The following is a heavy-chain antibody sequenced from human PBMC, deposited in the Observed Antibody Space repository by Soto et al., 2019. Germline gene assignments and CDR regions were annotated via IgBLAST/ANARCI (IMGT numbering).Heavy chain of an antibody. CDR2: IYYSGST. Sequence: QVQLQESGPGLVKPSQTLSLTCTVSGGSISSGGYYWSWIRQHPGKGLEWIGYIYYSGSTYYNPSLKSRVTISVDTSKNQFSLKLSSVTAADTAVYYCARERNDILTGYYYYYYMDVWGKGTTVTVSS. J-gene: IGHJ6*03. D-gene: IGHD3-9*01. CDR1: GGSISSGGYY. V-gene: IGHV4-31*03. CDR3: ARERNDILTGYYYYYYMDV.